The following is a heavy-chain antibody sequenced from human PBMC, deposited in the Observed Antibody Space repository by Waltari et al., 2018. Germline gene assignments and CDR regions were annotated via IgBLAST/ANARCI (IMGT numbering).Heavy chain of an antibody. CDR3: ARGVVDS. J-gene: IGHJ4*02. Sequence: EVQLVESGGGLVKPGGSLRLSCAASGFTLSNYGMNWVRQAPGKGLEWVSSISGTTSYIYYADSVRGRFPISRDNAKNSLFLQMNSLRAEDTAVYYCARGVVDSWGQGTLVTVSS. CDR2: ISGTTSYI. V-gene: IGHV3-21*01. CDR1: GFTLSNYG.